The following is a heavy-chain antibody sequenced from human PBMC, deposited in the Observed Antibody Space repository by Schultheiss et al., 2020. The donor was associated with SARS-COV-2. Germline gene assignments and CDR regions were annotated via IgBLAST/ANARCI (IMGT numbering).Heavy chain of an antibody. CDR1: GFTVSSNY. V-gene: IGHV4-34*01. CDR3: ARRPTNYYYMDV. Sequence: GSLRLSCAASGFTVSSNYMSWVRQAPGKGLEWIGEINHSGSTNYNPSLKSRVTISVDTSKNQFSLKLSSVTAADTAVYYCARRPTNYYYMDVWGKGTTVTVSS. CDR2: INHSGST. D-gene: IGHD1-26*01. J-gene: IGHJ6*03.